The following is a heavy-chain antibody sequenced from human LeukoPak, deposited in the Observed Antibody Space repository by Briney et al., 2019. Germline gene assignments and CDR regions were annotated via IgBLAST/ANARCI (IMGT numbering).Heavy chain of an antibody. D-gene: IGHD3-10*01. V-gene: IGHV3-21*01. CDR2: ISSSSSYI. Sequence: GGSLRLSCAASGFTFSSYSMNWVRQAPGKGLEWVSSISSSSSYIYYVDSVKGRFTISRDNAKNSLYLQMNSLRAEDTAVYYCARDLRFGELSEYYFDYWGQGTLVTVSS. J-gene: IGHJ4*02. CDR3: ARDLRFGELSEYYFDY. CDR1: GFTFSSYS.